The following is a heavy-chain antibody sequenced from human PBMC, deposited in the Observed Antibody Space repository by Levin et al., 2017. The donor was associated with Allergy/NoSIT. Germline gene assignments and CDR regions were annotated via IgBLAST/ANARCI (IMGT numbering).Heavy chain of an antibody. V-gene: IGHV3-74*01. CDR2: INSDGSST. J-gene: IGHJ2*01. Sequence: SCAASGFTFSSYWMHWVRQAPGKGLVWVSRINSDGSSTSYADSVKGRFTVSRDNAKNTLYLQMSSLRAEDTAVYYCSRLYTSGRGHFDLWGRGTLVTVSS. D-gene: IGHD6-19*01. CDR3: SRLYTSGRGHFDL. CDR1: GFTFSSYW.